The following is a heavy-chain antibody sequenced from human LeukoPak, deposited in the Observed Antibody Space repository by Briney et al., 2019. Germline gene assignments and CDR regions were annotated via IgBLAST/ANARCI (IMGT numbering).Heavy chain of an antibody. CDR2: IYYSGST. D-gene: IGHD3-10*01. CDR1: GGSVSSGSYY. J-gene: IGHJ5*02. Sequence: SETLSLTCTVSGGSVSSGSYYWNWIRQPPGKGLEWIGYIYYSGSTNYNPSLKSRVTISVDTSKNQFSLKLSSVTAADTAVYYCARDYGPWGQGTLVTVSS. V-gene: IGHV4-61*01. CDR3: ARDYGP.